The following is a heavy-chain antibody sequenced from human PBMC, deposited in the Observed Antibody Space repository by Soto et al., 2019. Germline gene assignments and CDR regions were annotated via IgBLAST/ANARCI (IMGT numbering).Heavy chain of an antibody. CDR2: ISYDGSNK. Sequence: PGGSLRLSCAASGFTFSSYAMHWVRQAPGKGLEWVAVISYDGSNKYYADSVKGRFTISRDNSKNTLYLQMNSLRAEDTAVYYCARSIAVVRDYYYYGMDVWGQGTTVTVSS. V-gene: IGHV3-30-3*01. D-gene: IGHD6-19*01. J-gene: IGHJ6*02. CDR1: GFTFSSYA. CDR3: ARSIAVVRDYYYYGMDV.